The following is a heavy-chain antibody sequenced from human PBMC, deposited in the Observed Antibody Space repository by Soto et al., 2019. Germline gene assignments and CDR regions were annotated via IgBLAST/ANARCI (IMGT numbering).Heavy chain of an antibody. CDR2: FDPEDGET. D-gene: IGHD3-10*01. CDR3: ATLWAHDAFDF. Sequence: QVQLVQSGAEVKKPGASVKVSCKVSGYTLTELSMHWVRQAPGKGLEWMGGFDPEDGETIYAQKFQGRVTMTEDTSTDAAYMVLRSLSSEDTAVYYCATLWAHDAFDFWCEGTMVTVSS. CDR1: GYTLTELS. V-gene: IGHV1-24*01. J-gene: IGHJ3*01.